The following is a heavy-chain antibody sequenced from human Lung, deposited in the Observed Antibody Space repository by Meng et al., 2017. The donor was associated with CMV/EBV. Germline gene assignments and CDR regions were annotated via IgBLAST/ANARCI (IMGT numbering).Heavy chain of an antibody. V-gene: IGHV3-66*02. J-gene: IGHJ5*02. CDR1: GFTVSSNY. CDR2: IYSGGST. CDR3: ARAMTLALAGVPSEFDP. D-gene: IGHD6-13*01. Sequence: SXXASGFTVSSNYMSWVRQAPGKGLEWVSVIYSGGSTYYADSVKGRFTISRDNSKNTLYLQMNSLRAEDTAVYYCARAMTLALAGVPSEFDPWGQGTLVTVSS.